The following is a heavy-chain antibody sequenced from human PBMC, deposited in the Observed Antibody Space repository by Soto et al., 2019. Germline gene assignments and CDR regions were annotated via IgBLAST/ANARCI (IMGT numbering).Heavy chain of an antibody. D-gene: IGHD3-10*01. J-gene: IGHJ6*02. CDR2: INHSGST. CDR3: ATGRGVRGVIITTYYYYGLDV. Sequence: KSSETLSLTCAVYGGSFSGYYWSRIRQPPGKGLEWIGEINHSGSTNYNPSLKSRVTISVDTSKNQFSLKLSSVSAADTAVYYCATGRGVRGVIITTYYYYGLDVWGQGTTVTVYS. V-gene: IGHV4-34*01. CDR1: GGSFSGYY.